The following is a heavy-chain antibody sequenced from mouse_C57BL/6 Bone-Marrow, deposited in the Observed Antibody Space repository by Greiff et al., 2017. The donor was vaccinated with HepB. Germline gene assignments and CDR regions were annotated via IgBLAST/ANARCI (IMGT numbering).Heavy chain of an antibody. J-gene: IGHJ4*01. V-gene: IGHV14-4*01. CDR3: TKGLSYGPFYAMDY. CDR1: GFNIKDDY. CDR2: IDPENGDT. D-gene: IGHD1-1*01. Sequence: VQLQQSGAELVRPGASVKLSCTASGFNIKDDYMHWVKQRPEQGLEWIGWIDPENGDTEYASKFQGKATITADTSSNTAYLQLRSLTSEDTAVYYCTKGLSYGPFYAMDYWGQGTSVTVSS.